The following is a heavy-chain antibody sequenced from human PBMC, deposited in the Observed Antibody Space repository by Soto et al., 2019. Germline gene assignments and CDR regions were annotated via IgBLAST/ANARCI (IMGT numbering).Heavy chain of an antibody. V-gene: IGHV1-69*01. CDR2: IIPIFGTA. J-gene: IGHJ4*02. CDR1: GFTFSSYS. Sequence: VQLVESGGGLVKPGGSLRLSCAASGFTFSSYSMNWVRQAPGQGLEWMGGIIPIFGTANYAQKFQGRVTITADESTSTAYMELSSLRSEDTAVYYCARVPPLQSGYDSGWGQGTLVTVSS. CDR3: ARVPPLQSGYDSG. D-gene: IGHD5-12*01.